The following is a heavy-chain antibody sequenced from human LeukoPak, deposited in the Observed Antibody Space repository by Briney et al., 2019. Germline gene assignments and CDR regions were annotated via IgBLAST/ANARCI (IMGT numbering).Heavy chain of an antibody. D-gene: IGHD6-13*01. CDR2: IFFTGTT. V-gene: IGHV4-59*01. CDR1: GGSISTYY. J-gene: IGHJ4*02. CDR3: ARSLYSSSWYEY. Sequence: SETLSLTCTVWGGSISTYYWSWLRQPPGEAVEWIGYIFFTGTTNYPPSLKSRVTISVDTSKNQFSLKLRSVTAADTAVYYCARSLYSSSWYEYWGQGTLVTVFS.